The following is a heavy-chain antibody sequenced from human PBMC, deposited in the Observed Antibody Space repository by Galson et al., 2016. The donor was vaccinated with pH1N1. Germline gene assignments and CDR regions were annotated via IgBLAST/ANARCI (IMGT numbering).Heavy chain of an antibody. CDR1: GFSLATSGVG. CDR2: ICWNDEK. D-gene: IGHD3-3*01. Sequence: PALVKPTQTLTLTCTVSGFSLATSGVGVGWIRQPPGKALEWLGDICWNDEKRYSPSLRNSLTITKDASKNQVVLTMTNVDPVDTATYFCAHSRTPYVDFCGGPNWFDSWGQGTLVIVSS. J-gene: IGHJ5*01. V-gene: IGHV2-5*01. CDR3: AHSRTPYVDFCGGPNWFDS.